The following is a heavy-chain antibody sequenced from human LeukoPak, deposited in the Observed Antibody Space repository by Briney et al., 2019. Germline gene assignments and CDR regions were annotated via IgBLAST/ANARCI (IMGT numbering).Heavy chain of an antibody. CDR3: ARGPKYYYGSGSYSVD. Sequence: LPGGSLRLSCAASGFTFSSYSMNWVRQAPGRGLEWVSYISSSSSTIYYADSVKGRFTISRDNAKNSLYLQMNSLRAEDTAVYYCARGPKYYYGSGSYSVDWGQGTLVTVSS. J-gene: IGHJ4*02. CDR2: ISSSSSTI. V-gene: IGHV3-48*01. D-gene: IGHD3-10*01. CDR1: GFTFSSYS.